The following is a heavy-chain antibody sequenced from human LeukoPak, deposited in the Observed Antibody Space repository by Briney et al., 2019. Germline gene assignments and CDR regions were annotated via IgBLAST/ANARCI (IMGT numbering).Heavy chain of an antibody. CDR3: AKDIVLMVYAIFYYYYMDV. V-gene: IGHV3-33*06. J-gene: IGHJ6*03. Sequence: GGSLRLSCAASGFTFSSYGMHWVRQAPGKGLEGVAVIWYDGSNKYYADSVKGRFTISRDNSKNTLYLQMNSLRAEDTAVYYCAKDIVLMVYAIFYYYYMDVWGKGTTVTVSS. D-gene: IGHD2-8*01. CDR1: GFTFSSYG. CDR2: IWYDGSNK.